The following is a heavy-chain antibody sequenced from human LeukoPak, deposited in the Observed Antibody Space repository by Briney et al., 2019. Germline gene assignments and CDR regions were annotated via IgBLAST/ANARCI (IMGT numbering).Heavy chain of an antibody. CDR3: ARRVPAAHFDY. V-gene: IGHV1-46*01. D-gene: IGHD2-2*01. CDR1: GYTFTSYY. CDR2: INPSGGST. J-gene: IGHJ4*02. Sequence: ASVKVSGKASGYTFTSYYMHWVRQAPGQGLEWMGIINPSGGSTSYAQKFQGRVTMTRDTSTSTVYMELSSLRSEDTAVYYCARRVPAAHFDYWGQGTLVTVSS.